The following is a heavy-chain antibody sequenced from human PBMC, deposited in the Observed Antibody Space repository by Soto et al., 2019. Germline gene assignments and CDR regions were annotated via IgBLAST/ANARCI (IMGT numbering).Heavy chain of an antibody. V-gene: IGHV3-15*01. CDR1: GFTFSNAW. D-gene: IGHD2-2*01. J-gene: IGHJ4*02. CDR2: IKSKSDGGTT. CDR3: ATDAVVIVPGAIRY. Sequence: EVQLVESGGGLLKPGGSLRLSCAASGFTFSNAWMTWVRQAPGKGLEWVGRIKSKSDGGTTDYGAPVKGRFTISRDDSKNRMYLEMNSLKTEDIAVYYCATDAVVIVPGAIRYWGQGTLVTVSS.